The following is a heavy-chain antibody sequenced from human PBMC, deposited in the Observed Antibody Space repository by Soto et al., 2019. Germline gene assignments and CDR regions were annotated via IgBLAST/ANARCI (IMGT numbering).Heavy chain of an antibody. V-gene: IGHV1-69*02. Sequence: QVQLVQSGAEVKKPGSSVKVSCKASGGTFSSYTISWVRQAPGQGLEWMGRIIPILGIANYAQKFQGRVTITADKSTSTAYRELSSLRSEDTAVYYCARPLSQDYDAFDIWGQGTMVTVSS. J-gene: IGHJ3*02. CDR3: ARPLSQDYDAFDI. CDR2: IIPILGIA. D-gene: IGHD4-17*01. CDR1: GGTFSSYT.